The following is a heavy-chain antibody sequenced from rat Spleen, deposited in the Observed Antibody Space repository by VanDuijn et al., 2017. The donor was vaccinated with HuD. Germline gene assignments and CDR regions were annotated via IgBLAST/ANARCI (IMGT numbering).Heavy chain of an antibody. J-gene: IGHJ3*01. D-gene: IGHD1-9*01. CDR1: GFTFSTFP. CDR2: IGSSGGSI. CDR3: TRGTYYRH. Sequence: EVQLVESGGGLVQPGRSMKLSCAASGFTFSTFPMAWVRQAPTKGLEWVATIGSSGGSIFYRDSVKGRFTISRNNAKSTLFLQMHSLRSEDTATYYCTRGTYYRHWGRGALVTVSS. V-gene: IGHV5-46*01.